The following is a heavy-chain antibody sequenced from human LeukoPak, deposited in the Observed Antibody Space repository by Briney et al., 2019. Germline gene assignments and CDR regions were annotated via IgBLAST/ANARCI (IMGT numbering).Heavy chain of an antibody. Sequence: GGSLRLSCAASGFTFDDYAMSWVRQAPGKGLEWVSSINWNGATIGYADSVKGRFTTSRDNAKNSLYLQMNSLRAEDTAVYYCARVGYSYGSYYFDYWGQGTLVTVSS. J-gene: IGHJ4*02. CDR1: GFTFDDYA. CDR2: INWNGATI. D-gene: IGHD5-18*01. CDR3: ARVGYSYGSYYFDY. V-gene: IGHV3-20*04.